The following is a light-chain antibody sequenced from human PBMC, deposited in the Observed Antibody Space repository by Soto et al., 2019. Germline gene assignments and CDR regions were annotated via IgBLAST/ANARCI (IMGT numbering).Light chain of an antibody. CDR3: SSYTSSSIRV. Sequence: QSVLTHPASGSGSPGQSIPLSCTVPSWDDFGDNYVSCSQDRPSKPPTLIFSAATNRPSGVPNRLTGSRSSNTASRTISGLQAEDEADYYCSSYTSSSIRVFGSGTKVTVL. CDR1: SWDDFGDNY. CDR2: AAT. J-gene: IGLJ1*01. V-gene: IGLV2-14*01.